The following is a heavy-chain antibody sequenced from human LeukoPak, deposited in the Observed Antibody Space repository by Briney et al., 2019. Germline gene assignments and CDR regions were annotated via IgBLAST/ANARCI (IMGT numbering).Heavy chain of an antibody. V-gene: IGHV4-34*01. J-gene: IGHJ6*03. Sequence: PSETLSLTCAVYGGSFSGYYWSWIRQPPGKGLEWIGEINHSGSTNYNPSLKSRVTISVDTSKNQFSLKLSSVTAADTAVYYCARGVYYYGSGSYYYYMDIWGKGTTVTISS. CDR3: ARGVYYYGSGSYYYYMDI. CDR1: GGSFSGYY. CDR2: INHSGST. D-gene: IGHD3-10*01.